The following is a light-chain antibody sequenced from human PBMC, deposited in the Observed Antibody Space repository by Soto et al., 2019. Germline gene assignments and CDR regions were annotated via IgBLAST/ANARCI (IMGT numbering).Light chain of an antibody. CDR1: QSVTSL. V-gene: IGKV3-11*01. J-gene: IGKJ4*01. Sequence: EIVLTQSPATLSLSPGERATLSCRASQSVTSLLGWYHQKPGQAPRLLIYDASYRATGIPARFSGSGSGPDFTLTISSLEPDDFGVYYCQQLKSYPLTFGGGTKVQIK. CDR2: DAS. CDR3: QQLKSYPLT.